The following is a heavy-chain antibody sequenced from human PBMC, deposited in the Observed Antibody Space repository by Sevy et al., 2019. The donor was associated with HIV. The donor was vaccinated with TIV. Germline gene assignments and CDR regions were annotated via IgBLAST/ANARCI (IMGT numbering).Heavy chain of an antibody. J-gene: IGHJ6*02. CDR1: GFTFSSYS. CDR2: ISSSSSTI. V-gene: IGHV3-48*01. CDR3: ARDRYCSSTSCYYYYYYGMDV. Sequence: GGSLRLSCAASGFTFSSYSMNWVRQAPGKGLEWVSYISSSSSTIYYADSVKGRFTISRDNAKNSLYLQMNSLRAEDTDVYYCARDRYCSSTSCYYYYYYGMDVWGQGTTVTVSS. D-gene: IGHD2-2*01.